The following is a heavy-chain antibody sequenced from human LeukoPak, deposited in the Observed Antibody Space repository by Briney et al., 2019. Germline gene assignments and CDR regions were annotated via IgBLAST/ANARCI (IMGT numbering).Heavy chain of an antibody. Sequence: GGSLRLSCAASGFTFSSYAMHWVRQAPGKGLEWVAVISYDGSNKYYADSVKGRFTISRDNSKNTLYLQTNSLRAEDTAVYYCAGQVATLDYWGQGTLVTVSS. D-gene: IGHD5-12*01. CDR3: AGQVATLDY. CDR2: ISYDGSNK. V-gene: IGHV3-30*04. CDR1: GFTFSSYA. J-gene: IGHJ4*02.